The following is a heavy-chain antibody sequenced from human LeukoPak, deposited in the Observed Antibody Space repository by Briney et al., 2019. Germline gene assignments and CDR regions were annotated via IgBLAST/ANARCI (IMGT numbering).Heavy chain of an antibody. CDR1: GYNFVTYG. Sequence: ASVKVSCKASGYNFVTYGISWVRQAPGQGLEWMGWIAPYNDNANSAQKFQGRLSMTADTSTSTASMELRSLRSDDTAVYYCTRDPRHKYGNFDNWGQGTLVTVSS. V-gene: IGHV1-18*01. CDR3: TRDPRHKYGNFDN. CDR2: IAPYNDNA. D-gene: IGHD2/OR15-2a*01. J-gene: IGHJ4*02.